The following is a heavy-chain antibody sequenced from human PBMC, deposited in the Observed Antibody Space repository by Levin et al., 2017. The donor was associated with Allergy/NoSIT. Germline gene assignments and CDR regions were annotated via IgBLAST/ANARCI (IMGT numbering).Heavy chain of an antibody. D-gene: IGHD6-19*01. CDR1: GGAISSSDYY. V-gene: IGHV4-39*02. CDR2: IHSSGST. J-gene: IGHJ4*02. Sequence: GSLRLSCIVSGGAISSSDYYWGWVRQPPGERLEWIGSIHSSGSTYYNPSFKSRVTISVDTAKNSFSLTLSSVTAAATAVYYCARPKEKSVAGGFDYWGQGTLVTVSS. CDR3: ARPKEKSVAGGFDY.